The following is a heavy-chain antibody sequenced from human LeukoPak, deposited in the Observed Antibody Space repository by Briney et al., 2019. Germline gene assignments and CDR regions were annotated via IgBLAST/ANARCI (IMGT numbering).Heavy chain of an antibody. CDR3: ARGLAARHYSSSWYANWFDP. J-gene: IGHJ5*02. CDR2: MNPNSGNT. V-gene: IGHV1-8*01. Sequence: ASVKVSCKASGYTFTSYDINWVRQATGQGLEWMGWMNPNSGNTGYAQKFQGRVAMTRNTSISTAYMELSSLRSEDTAVYYCARGLAARHYSSSWYANWFDPWGQGTLVTVSS. D-gene: IGHD6-13*01. CDR1: GYTFTSYD.